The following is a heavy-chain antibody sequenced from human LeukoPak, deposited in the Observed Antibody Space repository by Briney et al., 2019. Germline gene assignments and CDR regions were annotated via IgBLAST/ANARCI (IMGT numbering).Heavy chain of an antibody. J-gene: IGHJ4*02. Sequence: GGSLRLSCAASGFTFRTYNMNWVRQAPGKGLEWVGRIKSKADDGTTDYATPVKGRFTISRDDSRNTLHLQMDSLKTEDTAIYYCTTGGHYFGSWGQGTLVTVSS. D-gene: IGHD3-16*01. V-gene: IGHV3-15*01. CDR1: GFTFRTYN. CDR3: TTGGHYFGS. CDR2: IKSKADDGTT.